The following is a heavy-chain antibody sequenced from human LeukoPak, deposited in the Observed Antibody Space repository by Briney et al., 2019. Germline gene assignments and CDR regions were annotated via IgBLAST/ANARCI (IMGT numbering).Heavy chain of an antibody. D-gene: IGHD3-10*01. J-gene: IGHJ4*02. CDR2: MHPNSGNT. Sequence: ASVKVSCKASGYTFSNYDINWVRQTTGQGLEWMGWMHPNSGNTGLALKFQGRLTITRNISISTAYMELSSLTSEDTAVYYCAREGGYYGSGSFFDYWGRGTLVTVSS. CDR1: GYTFSNYD. V-gene: IGHV1-8*03. CDR3: AREGGYYGSGSFFDY.